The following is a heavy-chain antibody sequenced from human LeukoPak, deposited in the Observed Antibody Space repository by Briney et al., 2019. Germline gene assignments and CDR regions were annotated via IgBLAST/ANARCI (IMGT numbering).Heavy chain of an antibody. CDR3: ARGYGDSIHFDY. V-gene: IGHV3-7*04. D-gene: IGHD4-17*01. Sequence: GGSLRLSCAASGFTFSSYWMSWVRQAPRKGLEWVANIKRDGSEKYYVDSVKGRCTVSRDNAKNSLYLQMNSLRAEEAAVYYCARGYGDSIHFDYWGQGTLVTVSS. CDR2: IKRDGSEK. CDR1: GFTFSSYW. J-gene: IGHJ4*02.